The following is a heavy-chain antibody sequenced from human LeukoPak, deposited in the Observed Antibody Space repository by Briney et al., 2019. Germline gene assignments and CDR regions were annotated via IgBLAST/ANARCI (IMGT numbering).Heavy chain of an antibody. CDR2: INPSGGST. D-gene: IGHD3-22*01. J-gene: IGHJ4*02. CDR3: ARYYYDSRGGSTFDY. Sequence: ASVKVSCKASGYTFTSYYMHWVRQAPGQGLEWMGIINPSGGSTSYAQKFQGRVTLTRDTSTSTVYMELSSLRSEDTAVYYCARYYYDSRGGSTFDYWGQGTLVTVSS. CDR1: GYTFTSYY. V-gene: IGHV1-46*01.